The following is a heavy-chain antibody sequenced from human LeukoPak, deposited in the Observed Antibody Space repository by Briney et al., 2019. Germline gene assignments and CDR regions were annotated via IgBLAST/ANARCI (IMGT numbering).Heavy chain of an antibody. Sequence: GGSLRPSCVASGFTFTSYAMSWVRQAPGKGLEWVANIKEDGSEKYYVDSMKGRFTISRDNAKNSLYLQMNSLRAEDTAVYYCARGVPTGIDYFDYWGQGTLVTVSS. J-gene: IGHJ4*02. V-gene: IGHV3-7*01. D-gene: IGHD1-1*01. CDR1: GFTFTSYA. CDR2: IKEDGSEK. CDR3: ARGVPTGIDYFDY.